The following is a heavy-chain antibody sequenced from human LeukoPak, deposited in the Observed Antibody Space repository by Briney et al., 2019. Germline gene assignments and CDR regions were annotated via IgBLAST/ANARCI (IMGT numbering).Heavy chain of an antibody. D-gene: IGHD2-15*01. V-gene: IGHV4-34*01. J-gene: IGHJ4*02. Sequence: SETLSLTCAVYGGSFSGYYWSWIRQPPGKGLEWIWEINHSGSTNYNPSLKSRVTISVDTSKNQFSLKLSSVTAAGTAVYYCAASVVVVAARDYWGQGTLVTVSS. CDR3: AASVVVVAARDY. CDR2: INHSGST. CDR1: GGSFSGYY.